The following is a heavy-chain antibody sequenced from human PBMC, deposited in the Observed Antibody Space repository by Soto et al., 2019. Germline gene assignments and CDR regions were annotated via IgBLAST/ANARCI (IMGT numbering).Heavy chain of an antibody. Sequence: GASVKVSCKASGYNFPSFGINWVRQAPGQGLEWMGWIGAYNGNTNYAQKLQGRVTMTTDTSTSTAYMELRSLRSDDTAVYYCARVSKLELPDYYYYMDVWGKGTAVTVSS. CDR3: ARVSKLELPDYYYYMDV. D-gene: IGHD1-7*01. CDR2: IGAYNGNT. V-gene: IGHV1-18*01. J-gene: IGHJ6*03. CDR1: GYNFPSFG.